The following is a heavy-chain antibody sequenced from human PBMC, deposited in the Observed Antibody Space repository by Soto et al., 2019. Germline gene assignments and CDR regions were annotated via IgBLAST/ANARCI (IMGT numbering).Heavy chain of an antibody. J-gene: IGHJ6*02. Sequence: GYLNIAGNGSGFGLKTGCLGWVSEKPGEGVEWMGSIFPGDSDTRYNPSFQGQVIISADRSISTAYLQWRSLKASDTAIYYCGRQGRPSSGSGYYYGMDVWGQGPTVTVSS. CDR2: IFPGDSDT. D-gene: IGHD6-25*01. V-gene: IGHV5-51*01. CDR3: GRQGRPSSGSGYYYGMDV. CDR1: GFGLKTGC.